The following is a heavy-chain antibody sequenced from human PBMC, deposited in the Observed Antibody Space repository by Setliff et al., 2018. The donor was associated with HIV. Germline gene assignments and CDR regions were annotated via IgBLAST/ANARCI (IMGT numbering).Heavy chain of an antibody. D-gene: IGHD4-17*01. CDR1: GYTFTDYY. Sequence: GASVKVSCKASGYTFTDYYMHWVRQAPGQGLEWMGWISAYNGNTNYAQKLQGRVTMTTDTSTSTAYMELRSLRSDDTAVYYCARDGWWRQYDYGIDYWGQGTLVTVSS. CDR3: ARDGWWRQYDYGIDY. CDR2: ISAYNGNT. J-gene: IGHJ4*02. V-gene: IGHV1-18*04.